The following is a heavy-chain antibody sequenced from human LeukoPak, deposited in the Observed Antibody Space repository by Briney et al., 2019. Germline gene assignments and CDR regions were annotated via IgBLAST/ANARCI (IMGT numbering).Heavy chain of an antibody. CDR2: IHFSGST. CDR3: ARLVDGRWSGTTCYFDY. V-gene: IGHV4-59*01. CDR1: DASISGYY. D-gene: IGHD3-3*01. Sequence: SETLSLTCTVSDASISGYYWSWIRQPPGKGLEWIGSIHFSGSTNYNPSLRSRVTISVDTSKNQLSLKLSSVTAADTAVFYCARLVDGRWSGTTCYFDYWGQGTLVTVSS. J-gene: IGHJ4*02.